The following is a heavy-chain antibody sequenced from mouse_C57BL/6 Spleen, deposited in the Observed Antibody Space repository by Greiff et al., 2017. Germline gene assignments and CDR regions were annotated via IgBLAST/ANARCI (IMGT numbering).Heavy chain of an antibody. V-gene: IGHV5-15*01. Sequence: EVKLMESGGGLVQPGGSLKLSCAASGFTFSDYGMAWVRQAPRKGPEWVAFISNLAYSIYYADTVTGRFTISRENAKNTLYLEMSSLRSEDTAMYYCARSYYGYDGYFDVWGTGTTVTVSS. CDR2: ISNLAYSI. CDR1: GFTFSDYG. CDR3: ARSYYGYDGYFDV. J-gene: IGHJ1*03. D-gene: IGHD2-9*01.